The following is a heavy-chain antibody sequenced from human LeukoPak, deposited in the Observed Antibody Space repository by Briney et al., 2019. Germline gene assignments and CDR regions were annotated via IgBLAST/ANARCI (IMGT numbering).Heavy chain of an antibody. CDR2: INNSGST. D-gene: IGHD3-3*01. J-gene: IGHJ5*02. CDR1: TYSISNYY. CDR3: ARLREAYYDGWTRGGWFDP. Sequence: PSETLSLTCTVSTYSISNYYWSWIRQPPGKELEWIGYINNSGSTNYNPSLKSRVTISVDTSKNQFSLRLSSATAADTAVYYCARLREAYYDGWTRGGWFDPWGQGTLVTVSS. V-gene: IGHV4-59*08.